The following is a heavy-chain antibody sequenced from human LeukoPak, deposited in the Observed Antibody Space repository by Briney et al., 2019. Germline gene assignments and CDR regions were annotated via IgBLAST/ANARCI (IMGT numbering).Heavy chain of an antibody. V-gene: IGHV4-59*08. CDR1: GGSINSYY. CDR3: ARQSLPTITMVRGVISPGPYFDY. D-gene: IGHD3-10*01. J-gene: IGHJ4*02. CDR2: IHYTGST. Sequence: SETLSLTCTVSGGSINSYYWSWIRQPPGKGLECIGYIHYTGSTNYNPSLKSRVTISVDTSKNQFSLKLSSVTAADTAVYYCARQSLPTITMVRGVISPGPYFDYWGQGTLVTVSS.